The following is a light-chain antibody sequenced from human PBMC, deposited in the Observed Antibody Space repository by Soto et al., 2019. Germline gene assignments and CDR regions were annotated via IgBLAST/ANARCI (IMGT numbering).Light chain of an antibody. CDR3: QESGTSPIS. V-gene: IGKV3-20*01. Sequence: VLTQCPVTLSSSHPETSTPSCGASQSVSSSYLAWYQQKPGQAPRLLIYGASSRAPGIPDRFSGRGSGTDFTLTISRLEPEDVAVYYCQESGTSPISSGEGTRPENK. CDR2: GAS. CDR1: QSVSSSY. J-gene: IGKJ5*01.